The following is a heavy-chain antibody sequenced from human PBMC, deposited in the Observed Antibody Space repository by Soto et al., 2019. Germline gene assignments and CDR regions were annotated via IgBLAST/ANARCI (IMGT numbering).Heavy chain of an antibody. Sequence: QVQLQESGPGLVKPSETLSLTCTVSGGSISSYYWSWIRQPPGKGLEWIGYIYYSGSTNYNPSLKSRVTISVDTSKNPFSLKLSSVTAADTAVYYCARHALGYCGGDCYPYYFDYWGQGTLVTVSS. CDR2: IYYSGST. CDR3: ARHALGYCGGDCYPYYFDY. CDR1: GGSISSYY. J-gene: IGHJ4*02. D-gene: IGHD2-21*02. V-gene: IGHV4-59*08.